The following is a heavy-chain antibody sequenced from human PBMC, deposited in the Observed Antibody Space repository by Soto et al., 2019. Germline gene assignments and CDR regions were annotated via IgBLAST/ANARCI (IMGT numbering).Heavy chain of an antibody. CDR2: ISSSGSTI. D-gene: IGHD3-10*01. CDR3: ARDGAAYYYGSGSTFDYYGMDV. V-gene: IGHV3-48*03. Sequence: GGSLRLSCAASGFTFSSYEMNWVRQAPGKGLEWVSHISSSGSTIYYADSVKGRFTISRDNAKNSLYLQMNSLRAEDTAVYYCARDGAAYYYGSGSTFDYYGMDVWGQGTTVTVSS. J-gene: IGHJ6*02. CDR1: GFTFSSYE.